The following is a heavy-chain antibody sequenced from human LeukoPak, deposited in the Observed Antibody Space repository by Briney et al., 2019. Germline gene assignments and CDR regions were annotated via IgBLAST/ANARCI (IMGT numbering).Heavy chain of an antibody. CDR3: ARDLSAAGVGAIND. V-gene: IGHV4-59*12. CDR2: IYYSGST. J-gene: IGHJ4*02. CDR1: GGSISSYY. Sequence: SETLSLTCTVSGGSISSYYWSWIRQPPGKGLEWIGYIYYSGSTNYNPSLKSRVTISVDTSKNQFSLKLSPVTAADTAVYYCARDLSAAGVGAINDWGQGTLVTVSS. D-gene: IGHD1-26*01.